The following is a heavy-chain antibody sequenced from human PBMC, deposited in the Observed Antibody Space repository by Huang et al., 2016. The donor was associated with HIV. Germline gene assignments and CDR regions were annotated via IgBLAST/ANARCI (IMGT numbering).Heavy chain of an antibody. Sequence: QVQLVQSGAEVKRPGASVKVSCKASGYTFITYYIHWVRQAPGQGLEWMGVINRRGGTTSYAQKFQGRVTMTRDTSTSTVYMEVSSLRSDDTAVYFCARGDVDTAMLLDYWGQGTLVTVAS. D-gene: IGHD5-18*01. V-gene: IGHV1-46*01. CDR1: GYTFITYY. CDR2: INRRGGTT. J-gene: IGHJ4*02. CDR3: ARGDVDTAMLLDY.